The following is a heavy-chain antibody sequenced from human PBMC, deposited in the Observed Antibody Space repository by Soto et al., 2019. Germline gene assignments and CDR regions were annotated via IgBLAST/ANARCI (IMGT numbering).Heavy chain of an antibody. CDR3: ASSGGELLAFSFDY. V-gene: IGHV4-59*01. CDR1: GGSISSYY. D-gene: IGHD1-26*01. Sequence: KTSETLSLTCTVSGGSISSYYWSWIRQPPGKGLEWIGYIYYSGSTNYNPSLKSRVTISVDTSKNQFSLKLSSVTAADTAVYYCASSGGELLAFSFDYWGQGTLVTVSS. CDR2: IYYSGST. J-gene: IGHJ4*02.